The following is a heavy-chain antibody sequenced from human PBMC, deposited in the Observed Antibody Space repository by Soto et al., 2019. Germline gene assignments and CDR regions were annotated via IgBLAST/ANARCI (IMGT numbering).Heavy chain of an antibody. CDR2: ISSGSSYI. D-gene: IGHD1-26*01. J-gene: IGHJ4*02. V-gene: IGHV3-21*01. CDR1: GFTFSTYS. CDR3: ARDRESGSLEPFDY. Sequence: GGSLRLSCAASGFTFSTYSMNWVRQAPGKGLEWVSSISSGSSYIYYADSVKGRFTISRDIAKNSLYLQMNSLRAADTAVYYCARDRESGSLEPFDYWGQGTLVTVSS.